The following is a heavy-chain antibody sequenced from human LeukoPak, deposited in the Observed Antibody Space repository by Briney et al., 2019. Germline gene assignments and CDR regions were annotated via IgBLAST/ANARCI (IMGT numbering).Heavy chain of an antibody. CDR1: GFTVSSSY. CDR3: ARDYYDSSVGGDY. J-gene: IGHJ4*02. V-gene: IGHV3-53*01. Sequence: AGGSLRLSCAASGFTVSSSYMSWVRQAPGKGLEWVSLIYTSGATYYADSVKGRFTISRDNSKNTLHLQMNSLRAEDTAVYYCARDYYDSSVGGDYWGQGTLVTVSS. D-gene: IGHD3-22*01. CDR2: IYTSGAT.